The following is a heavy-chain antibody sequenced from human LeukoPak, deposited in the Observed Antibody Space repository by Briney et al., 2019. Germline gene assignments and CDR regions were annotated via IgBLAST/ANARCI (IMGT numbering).Heavy chain of an antibody. CDR3: ARDHYSSSWYQSPHPFDY. D-gene: IGHD6-13*01. J-gene: IGHJ4*02. Sequence: PGGSLRLSCAASGFTFSSYGMHWVRQAPGKGLEWVAVIWYDGSNKYYADSVKGRFTISRDNSKNTLYLQMNSLRAEDTAVYYCARDHYSSSWYQSPHPFDYWGQGTLVTVSS. CDR2: IWYDGSNK. CDR1: GFTFSSYG. V-gene: IGHV3-33*01.